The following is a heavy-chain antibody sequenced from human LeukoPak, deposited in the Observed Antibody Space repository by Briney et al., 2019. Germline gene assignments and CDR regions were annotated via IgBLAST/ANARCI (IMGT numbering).Heavy chain of an antibody. CDR1: GGTFSSYA. CDR2: IIPIFGTA. J-gene: IGHJ5*02. Sequence: GSSVKVSCKASGGTFSSYAISWVRQAPGQGLEWMGGIIPIFGTANYAQKFQCRVTITTDESTSTAYMELSSLRSEDTAVYYCARDLDRYGSGSPGGFDPWGQGTLVTVSS. D-gene: IGHD3-10*01. V-gene: IGHV1-69*05. CDR3: ARDLDRYGSGSPGGFDP.